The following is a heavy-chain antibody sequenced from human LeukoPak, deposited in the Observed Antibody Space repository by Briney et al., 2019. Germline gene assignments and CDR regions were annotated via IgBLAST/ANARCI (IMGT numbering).Heavy chain of an antibody. Sequence: SETLSLTCTVSGGSISSYYWSWIRQPPGEGLEWIGYIYYSGSTNYNPSLKSRVTISVDTSKNQFSLKLSSVTAAGTAVYYCARDLGVVIPQNWFDPWGQGTLVTVSS. CDR2: IYYSGST. J-gene: IGHJ5*02. CDR1: GGSISSYY. CDR3: ARDLGVVIPQNWFDP. V-gene: IGHV4-59*01. D-gene: IGHD2-21*01.